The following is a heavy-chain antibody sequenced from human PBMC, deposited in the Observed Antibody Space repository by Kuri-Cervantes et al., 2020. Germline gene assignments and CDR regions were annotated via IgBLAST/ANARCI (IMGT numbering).Heavy chain of an antibody. CDR1: GFTFSSYA. Sequence: ESLKISCAASGFTFSSYAMSWVRQAPGKGLEWVSAISGSGGSTYYADSVKGRFTISRDNSKNTLYLQMNSLRAEDTAVYYCARPGTQYYYDSSGYYDYWGQGTLVTVSS. V-gene: IGHV3-23*01. D-gene: IGHD3-22*01. CDR2: ISGSGGST. CDR3: ARPGTQYYYDSSGYYDY. J-gene: IGHJ4*02.